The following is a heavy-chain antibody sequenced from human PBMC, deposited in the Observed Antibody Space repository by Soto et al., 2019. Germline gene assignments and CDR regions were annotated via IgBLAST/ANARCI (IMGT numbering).Heavy chain of an antibody. CDR2: ISGSGGST. V-gene: IGHV3-23*01. CDR3: AKVQPGGEFDY. CDR1: GFTFSSYA. Sequence: GGSLRLSCAASGFTFSSYAMSWVRRAPGKGLEWVSAISGSGGSTYYADSVKGRFTISRDNSKNTLYLQMNSMRAEDTAVYDCAKVQPGGEFDYWGQGTLVTVSS. D-gene: IGHD3-10*01. J-gene: IGHJ4*02.